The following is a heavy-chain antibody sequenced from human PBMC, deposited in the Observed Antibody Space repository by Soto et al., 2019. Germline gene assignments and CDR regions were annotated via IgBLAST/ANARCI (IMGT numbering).Heavy chain of an antibody. V-gene: IGHV1-69*01. CDR3: AREGVPTGWAPYYFDY. CDR1: GGTFSSYA. CDR2: IIPIFGTA. Sequence: QVQLVQSGAEVKKPGSSVKVSCKASGGTFSSYAISWVRQAPGQGLEWMGGIIPIFGTANYAQKFQGRVTITADESTSTAYMELSSMRSEDTAVYYCAREGVPTGWAPYYFDYWGQGTLVTVSS. J-gene: IGHJ4*02. D-gene: IGHD1-1*01.